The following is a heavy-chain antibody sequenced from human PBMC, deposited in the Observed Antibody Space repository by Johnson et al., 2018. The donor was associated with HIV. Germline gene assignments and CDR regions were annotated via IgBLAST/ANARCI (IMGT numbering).Heavy chain of an antibody. J-gene: IGHJ3*01. D-gene: IGHD6-19*01. CDR2: IAHDESIT. CDR1: GITFSSYA. V-gene: IGHV3-30-3*01. CDR3: AKDDNLGVWYSDAFDV. Sequence: QVQLVESGGGVVQPGRSLRLSCAASGITFSSYAMHWVRQAPGKGLEWVAVIAHDESITHYADSVKGRFTMSRDNSKNTLYLQRKSLRPEDTSIYYCAKDDNLGVWYSDAFDVWGQGTVVTVSS.